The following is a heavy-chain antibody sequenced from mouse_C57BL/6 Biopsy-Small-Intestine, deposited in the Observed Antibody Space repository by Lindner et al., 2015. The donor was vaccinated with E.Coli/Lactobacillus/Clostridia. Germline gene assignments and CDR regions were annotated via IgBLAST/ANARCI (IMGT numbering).Heavy chain of an antibody. CDR3: ARPYYGAFDY. CDR2: IYPRDGST. D-gene: IGHD1-1*01. V-gene: IGHV1-85*01. J-gene: IGHJ2*01. Sequence: QLQESGPELVESGASVKLSCKASGYTFTSYDINWVKQRPGQGLEWIGWIYPRDGSTKYNEKFKGKATLTVDTSSSTAYMELHSLTSEDSAVYFCARPYYGAFDYWGQGTTLTVSS. CDR1: GYTFTSYD.